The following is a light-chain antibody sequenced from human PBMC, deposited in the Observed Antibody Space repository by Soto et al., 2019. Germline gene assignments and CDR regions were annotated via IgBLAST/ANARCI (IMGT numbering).Light chain of an antibody. CDR1: PSVSSSY. CDR3: QQYGSSPPVT. V-gene: IGKV3-20*01. J-gene: IGKJ5*01. Sequence: EIVLTQSPGTLSLSPGERATLSCRASPSVSSSYLAWYQQKPGQAPRLLIYGASGRPTGIPDRFSGSGSGTDFTLTISRLEPADFAVYYCQQYGSSPPVTFGQGTRLE. CDR2: GAS.